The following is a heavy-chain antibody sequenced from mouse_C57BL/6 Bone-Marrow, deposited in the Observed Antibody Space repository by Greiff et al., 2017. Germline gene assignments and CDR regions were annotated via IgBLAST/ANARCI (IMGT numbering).Heavy chain of an antibody. Sequence: VQLQQSGAELARPGASVKLSCKASGYTFTSYGISWVKQRTGQGLEWIGEIYPRSGNTYYNEKFKGKATLTADKSSSTGYMELRSLTSEDSAVYFCARGGEGYYGNFLFAYWGQGTLVTVSA. J-gene: IGHJ3*01. D-gene: IGHD2-1*01. CDR3: ARGGEGYYGNFLFAY. V-gene: IGHV1-81*01. CDR1: GYTFTSYG. CDR2: IYPRSGNT.